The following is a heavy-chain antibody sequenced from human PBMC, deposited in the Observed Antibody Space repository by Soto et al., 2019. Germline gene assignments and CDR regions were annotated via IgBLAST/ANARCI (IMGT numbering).Heavy chain of an antibody. D-gene: IGHD2-15*01. V-gene: IGHV5-51*01. CDR1: GYSFTSYW. CDR3: ARSKENIVVVVAGYDAFDI. Sequence: GVSLKISCKGSGYSFTSYWIGWVRQMPGKGLEWMGSIYPGDSDTRYSPSFQGQVTISADKSSSTAYLQWSSLKASDTAMYHCARSKENIVVVVAGYDAFDIWGQGTRVTLSS. CDR2: IYPGDSDT. J-gene: IGHJ3*02.